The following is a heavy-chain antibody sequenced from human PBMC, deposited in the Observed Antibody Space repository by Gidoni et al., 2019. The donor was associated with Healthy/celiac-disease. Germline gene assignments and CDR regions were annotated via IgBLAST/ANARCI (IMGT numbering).Heavy chain of an antibody. D-gene: IGHD3-16*02. CDR3: ARDRNIMITFGGVIAEYYFDY. Sequence: QVQLVESGGGVVQPGRSLRLSCAASGFTFSSYAMHWFRQAPGKGLEWVAVISYDGSNKYYADSVKGRFTISRDNSKNTLYLQMNSLRAEDTAVYYCARDRNIMITFGGVIAEYYFDYWGQGTLVTVSS. CDR1: GFTFSSYA. V-gene: IGHV3-30*04. J-gene: IGHJ4*02. CDR2: ISYDGSNK.